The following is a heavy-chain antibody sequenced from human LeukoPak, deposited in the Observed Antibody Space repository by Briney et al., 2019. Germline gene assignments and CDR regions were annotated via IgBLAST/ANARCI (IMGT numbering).Heavy chain of an antibody. V-gene: IGHV3-30*18. CDR2: ISYDGSNK. CDR3: SKESSGSHFDY. D-gene: IGHD1-26*01. Sequence: GGSLRLSCAASGFTFSRYGMHWVRQAPGKGLEWVAVISYDGSNKYYADSVKGRFTISRDNSKNTLYLQMNSLRAEDTAVYYCSKESSGSHFDYWGQGTLVTVSS. CDR1: GFTFSRYG. J-gene: IGHJ4*02.